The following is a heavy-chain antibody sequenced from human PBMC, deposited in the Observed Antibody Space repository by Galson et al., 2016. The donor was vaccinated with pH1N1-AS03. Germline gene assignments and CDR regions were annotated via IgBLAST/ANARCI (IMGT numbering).Heavy chain of an antibody. V-gene: IGHV3-13*01. Sequence: SLRLSCAASGFTFSDFDMHWVRQVSRKGLEWVSGIGSAGDTYYAASVKGRFTISRENAKNSLYLQMSSVTAGDTAVYYCARDPHGLDVWGHGTLVTVSS. CDR2: IGSAGDT. CDR1: GFTFSDFD. J-gene: IGHJ6*02. CDR3: ARDPHGLDV.